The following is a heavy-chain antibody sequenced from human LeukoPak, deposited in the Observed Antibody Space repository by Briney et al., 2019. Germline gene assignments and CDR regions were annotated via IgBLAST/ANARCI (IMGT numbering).Heavy chain of an antibody. Sequence: SETLSLTCAVYGGSFSGYYWSWIRQPPGEGLEWIGEINHSGSTNYNPSLKSRVTISVDTSKNQFSLKLSSVTAADTAVYYCARGLWFGDENPPYFDYWGQGILVTVSS. CDR2: INHSGST. V-gene: IGHV4-34*01. J-gene: IGHJ4*02. CDR1: GGSFSGYY. CDR3: ARGLWFGDENPPYFDY. D-gene: IGHD3-10*01.